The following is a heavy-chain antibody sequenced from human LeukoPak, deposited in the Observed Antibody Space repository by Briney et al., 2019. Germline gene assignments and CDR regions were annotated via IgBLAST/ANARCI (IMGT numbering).Heavy chain of an antibody. J-gene: IGHJ5*02. CDR2: IYYSGST. CDR1: GGSISSSSYY. V-gene: IGHV4-39*01. D-gene: IGHD2-21*02. CDR3: ASSAVTPFDP. Sequence: PSETLSLTCTVSGGSISSSSYYWGWIRQPPGKGLEWIGSIYYSGSTYYNPSLKSRVTISVDTSKNQFSLKLSSVTAADTAVYYCASSAVTPFDPWGQGTLVTVSS.